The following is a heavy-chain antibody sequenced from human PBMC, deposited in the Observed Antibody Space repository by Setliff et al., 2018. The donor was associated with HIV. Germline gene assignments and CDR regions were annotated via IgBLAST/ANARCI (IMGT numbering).Heavy chain of an antibody. Sequence: ASVKVSCKASGYRFSKYGISWVRQAPGQGLEWMGWISGFNGNTKYGQSFQGRVTMTTDTSTSTVYMELRSLRSDDTAVYYCGRVPYRSSWFSGGHNPFDDWGQGTMVTVSS. D-gene: IGHD6-19*01. CDR3: GRVPYRSSWFSGGHNPFDD. CDR2: ISGFNGNT. J-gene: IGHJ3*01. CDR1: GYRFSKYG. V-gene: IGHV1-18*01.